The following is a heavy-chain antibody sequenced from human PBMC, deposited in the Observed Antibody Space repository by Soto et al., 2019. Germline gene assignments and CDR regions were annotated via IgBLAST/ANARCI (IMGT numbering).Heavy chain of an antibody. V-gene: IGHV3-23*01. CDR1: GFTFSSYA. CDR2: ISGSGGST. D-gene: IGHD2-21*02. CDR3: ASGGGCGGDCSHYYYYGMDV. Sequence: GGSLRLSCAASGFTFSSYAMSWVRQAPGKGLEWVSAISGSGGSTYYADSVKGRFTISRDNSKNTLYLQMNSLRAEDTAVYYCASGGGCGGDCSHYYYYGMDVWGQGTTVTVSS. J-gene: IGHJ6*02.